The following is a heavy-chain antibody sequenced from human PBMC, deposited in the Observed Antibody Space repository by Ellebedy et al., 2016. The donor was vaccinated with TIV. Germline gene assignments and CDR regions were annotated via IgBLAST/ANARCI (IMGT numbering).Heavy chain of an antibody. CDR3: ARVPYDILTGYPKTYFDY. Sequence: ASVKVSCKASGYTFTGYYMHWVRQAPGQGLEWMGWINPNSGGTSYAQKFQGRVTMTRDTSISTAYMGLSSLRSEDTAVYYCARVPYDILTGYPKTYFDYWGQGTLVTVSS. J-gene: IGHJ4*02. D-gene: IGHD3-9*01. CDR1: GYTFTGYY. CDR2: INPNSGGT. V-gene: IGHV1-2*02.